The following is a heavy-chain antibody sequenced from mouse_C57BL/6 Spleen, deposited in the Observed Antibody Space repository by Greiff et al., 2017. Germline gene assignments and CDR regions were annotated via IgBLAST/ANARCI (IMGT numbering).Heavy chain of an antibody. J-gene: IGHJ1*03. Sequence: QVQLQQSGPELVKPGASVKISCKASGYAFSSSWMNWVKQRPGKGLEWIGLIYPGDGDTNYNGKFKGKATLTADKSSSTAYMQLSSLTSEDSAVYFCARDDGYFWYFEVWGTGTTVTVSS. CDR2: IYPGDGDT. CDR3: ARDDGYFWYFEV. D-gene: IGHD2-3*01. CDR1: GYAFSSSW. V-gene: IGHV1-82*01.